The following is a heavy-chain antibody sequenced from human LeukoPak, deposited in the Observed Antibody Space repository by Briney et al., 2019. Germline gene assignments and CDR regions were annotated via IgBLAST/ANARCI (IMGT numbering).Heavy chain of an antibody. D-gene: IGHD4-17*01. CDR1: GFTFSSYW. V-gene: IGHV3-74*01. CDR3: ARGKNGDSLFDY. CDR2: INSDGGDT. Sequence: GGSLRLSCAASGFTFSSYWMHWVRQAPGKGLVWVSGINSDGGDTDYADSVKGRFTISRDNAKSTLSLQMNSLRAEDTAVYYCARGKNGDSLFDYWGQGTLVIVSS. J-gene: IGHJ4*02.